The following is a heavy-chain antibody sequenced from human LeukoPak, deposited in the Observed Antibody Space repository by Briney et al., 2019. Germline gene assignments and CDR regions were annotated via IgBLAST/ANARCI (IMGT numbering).Heavy chain of an antibody. Sequence: SETLSLTCTVSGYSISSGYFWGWIRQPPGKRLEWIGSIYHTGSTYYNPSLKSRVTISVDRSKNQFSLKLSSVTAADTAVYYCARFRHYGGNSGWFDPWGQGTLVTVSS. CDR1: GYSISSGYF. CDR2: IYHTGST. D-gene: IGHD4-23*01. V-gene: IGHV4-38-2*02. J-gene: IGHJ5*02. CDR3: ARFRHYGGNSGWFDP.